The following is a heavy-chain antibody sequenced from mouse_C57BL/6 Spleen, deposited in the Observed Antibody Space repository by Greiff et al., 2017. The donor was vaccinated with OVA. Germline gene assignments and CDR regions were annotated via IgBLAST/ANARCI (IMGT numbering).Heavy chain of an antibody. D-gene: IGHD1-1*01. Sequence: QVQLKHPGAELVKPGASVKLSCKASGYTFTSYWMHWVKQRPGQGLEWIGMIHPNSGSTNYNEKFKSKATLTVDKSSSTAYMQLSSLTSEDSAVYYCARRGITTVVDYYAMDYWGQGTSVTVSS. CDR3: ARRGITTVVDYYAMDY. CDR2: IHPNSGST. CDR1: GYTFTSYW. V-gene: IGHV1-64*01. J-gene: IGHJ4*01.